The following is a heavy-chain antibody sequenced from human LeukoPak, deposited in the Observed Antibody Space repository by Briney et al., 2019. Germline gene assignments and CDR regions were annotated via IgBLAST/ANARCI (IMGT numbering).Heavy chain of an antibody. D-gene: IGHD2-21*02. V-gene: IGHV4-59*01. J-gene: IGHJ4*02. Sequence: PSETLSLTCSVSGVSIDSYHWSWIRQPPGKGLEWIGYFYYTGSTNYSPSFGGRVTISEDTSKNQISLRLTSVTAADTAVYYCAGRTAATTRPFDYWGQGTLVTVSS. CDR3: AGRTAATTRPFDY. CDR2: FYYTGST. CDR1: GVSIDSYH.